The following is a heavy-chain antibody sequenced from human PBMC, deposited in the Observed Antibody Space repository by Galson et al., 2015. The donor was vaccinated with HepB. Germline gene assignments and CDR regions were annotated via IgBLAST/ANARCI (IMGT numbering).Heavy chain of an antibody. Sequence: SLRLSCAASGFTFSSYWMHWVRQAPGKGLEWMANIKPDGSDKYYVDSVKGRFTISRDNTENSLYLQMYSLRAEDTAVYYCATEDVWSFEWWGQGTLVTVSS. CDR3: ATEDVWSFEW. CDR1: GFTFSSYW. J-gene: IGHJ4*02. D-gene: IGHD2-8*02. V-gene: IGHV3-7*03. CDR2: IKPDGSDK.